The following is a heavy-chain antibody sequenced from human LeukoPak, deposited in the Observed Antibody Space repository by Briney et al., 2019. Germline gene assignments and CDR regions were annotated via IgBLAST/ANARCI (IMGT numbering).Heavy chain of an antibody. V-gene: IGHV3-30*02. CDR1: GFTFSSYG. CDR3: ARGHYCSSTSCHAPNFDY. J-gene: IGHJ4*02. D-gene: IGHD2-2*01. CDR2: IRYDGSNK. Sequence: GGSLRLSCAASGFTFSSYGMHWVRQAPGKGLEWVAFIRYDGSNKYYADSVKGRFTISRDNSKNTLYLQMNSLRAEDTAVYYCARGHYCSSTSCHAPNFDYWGQGTLVTVSS.